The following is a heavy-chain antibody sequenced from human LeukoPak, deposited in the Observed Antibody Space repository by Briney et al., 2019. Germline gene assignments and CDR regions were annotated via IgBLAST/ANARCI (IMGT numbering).Heavy chain of an antibody. CDR3: ARAPRRLLFHKDSYYMDV. V-gene: IGHV4-59*01. Sequence: TSETLSLTCTVSGGSISSYYWSWLRQPPGKGLEWIGYIYYSGSTNYNPPLKSRVTISVDTSKHQLSLKMSSVTAADTAVYYRARAPRRLLFHKDSYYMDVWGKGTTVTVSS. D-gene: IGHD2-21*02. CDR1: GGSISSYY. CDR2: IYYSGST. J-gene: IGHJ6*03.